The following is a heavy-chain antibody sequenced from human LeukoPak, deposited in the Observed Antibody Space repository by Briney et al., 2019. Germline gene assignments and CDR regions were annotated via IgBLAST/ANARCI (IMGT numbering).Heavy chain of an antibody. Sequence: GASVKVSCKASGYIFTGYYMYWVRQAPGKGLECMGWINPNSGDTNYAAKFQGRVTMTRDTSISTAYMELSRLRSDDTAVYYCARDRDGSRSLFDPWGQGTLVTVSS. J-gene: IGHJ5*02. D-gene: IGHD2-2*01. V-gene: IGHV1-2*02. CDR1: GYIFTGYY. CDR2: INPNSGDT. CDR3: ARDRDGSRSLFDP.